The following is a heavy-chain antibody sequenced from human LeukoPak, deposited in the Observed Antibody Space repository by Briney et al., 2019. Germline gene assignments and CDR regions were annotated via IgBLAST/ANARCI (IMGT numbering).Heavy chain of an antibody. CDR3: AKGSDSAAYSTLDS. J-gene: IGHJ4*02. D-gene: IGHD3-22*01. CDR1: GFTFSSSA. Sequence: GGSLRLSCTASGFTFSSSAMSWVRQAPGKGLEWVSDISGSSDNTHYADSVEGRFTISRDNSKNTLSLQMNSLRAEDTALYYCAKGSDSAAYSTLDSWGQGTLVTVSS. V-gene: IGHV3-23*01. CDR2: ISGSSDNT.